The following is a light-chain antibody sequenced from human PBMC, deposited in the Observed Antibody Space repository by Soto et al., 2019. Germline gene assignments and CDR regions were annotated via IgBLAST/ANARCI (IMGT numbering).Light chain of an antibody. V-gene: IGKV3D-20*02. CDR1: QSVSSR. CDR2: GAS. CDR3: QQRSNWTLT. J-gene: IGKJ4*01. Sequence: EIMMTQSPGTLSLSPGERATLSCRASQSVSSRLSWYQQKPGQAPRLLISGASSRATGIPDRFSGSGSGTDFTLTISRLEPEDFALYYCQQRSNWTLTFGGGTKVDNK.